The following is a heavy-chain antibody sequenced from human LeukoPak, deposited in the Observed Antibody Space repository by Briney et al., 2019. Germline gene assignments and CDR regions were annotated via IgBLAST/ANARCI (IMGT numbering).Heavy chain of an antibody. CDR1: GGSISSYY. J-gene: IGHJ5*02. CDR3: ARREGYCSGGSCYSNWFDP. CDR2: INYGGST. V-gene: IGHV4-59*13. D-gene: IGHD2-15*01. Sequence: SETLSLTCTVSGGSISSYYWSWIRQSPGKGLEWIGEINYGGSTNYNPSLKSRVTISVDTSKNQFSLKLSSVTAADTAVYYCARREGYCSGGSCYSNWFDPWGQGTLVTVSS.